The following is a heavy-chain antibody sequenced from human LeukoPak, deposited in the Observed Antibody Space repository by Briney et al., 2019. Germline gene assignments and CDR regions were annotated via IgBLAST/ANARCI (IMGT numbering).Heavy chain of an antibody. D-gene: IGHD3-10*01. CDR2: INRNSGGT. CDR3: ARDLLWFGELSGELDY. V-gene: IGHV1-2*02. J-gene: IGHJ4*02. Sequence: ASVKVSCKASGHTFTGYYMHWVRQAPGQGLEWMGWINRNSGGTNYAQKFQGRVTMTRDTSISTAYMELSRLRSDDTAVYYCARDLLWFGELSGELDYWGQGTLVTVSS. CDR1: GHTFTGYY.